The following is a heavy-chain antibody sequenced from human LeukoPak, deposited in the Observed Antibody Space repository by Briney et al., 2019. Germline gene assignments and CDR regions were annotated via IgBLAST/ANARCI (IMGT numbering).Heavy chain of an antibody. Sequence: SETLSLTCTVSGGSVSSGSYYWSWIRQPPGKRLEWIGYIYYSGSTNYNPSLKSRVTISVDTSKDQFSLKLSSVTAADTAVYYCARTGGYSYGFLDYWGQGTLVTVSS. CDR1: GGSVSSGSYY. V-gene: IGHV4-61*01. CDR2: IYYSGST. CDR3: ARTGGYSYGFLDY. J-gene: IGHJ4*02. D-gene: IGHD5-18*01.